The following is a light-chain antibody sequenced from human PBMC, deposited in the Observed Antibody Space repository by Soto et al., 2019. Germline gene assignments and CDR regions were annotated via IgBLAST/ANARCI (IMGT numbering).Light chain of an antibody. Sequence: ETVMTQSPATLSVSPGERATLSCRASQSVSGDLAWYQQKPGQAPRLLIFAASTRATSVPARFTGSRSGTEFTLTISSLQSEDFAVYYCQQYDVSPQTFGVGSRVEIK. V-gene: IGKV3-15*01. CDR1: QSVSGD. J-gene: IGKJ1*01. CDR3: QQYDVSPQT. CDR2: AAS.